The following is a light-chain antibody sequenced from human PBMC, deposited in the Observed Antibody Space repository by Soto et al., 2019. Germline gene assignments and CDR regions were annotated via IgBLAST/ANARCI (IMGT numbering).Light chain of an antibody. CDR2: KAS. CDR3: QHYNSYSEA. CDR1: RTISSW. V-gene: IGKV1-5*03. Sequence: DIHMTQSPSTLSVSVVDIVTITYLASRTISSWLAWYQQKPGKAPKLLIYKASTLKSGVPSRFSGSGSGTEFTLTISSLQPDDFATYYCQHYNSYSEAFGQGTKVDIK. J-gene: IGKJ1*01.